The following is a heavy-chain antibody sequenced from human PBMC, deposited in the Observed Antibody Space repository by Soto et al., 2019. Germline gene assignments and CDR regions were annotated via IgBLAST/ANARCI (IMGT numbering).Heavy chain of an antibody. J-gene: IGHJ6*02. Sequence: QVQLQQWGAGLLKPSETLSLTCAVYGGSFSGYYWSWNRQPPGKGLGWIGEINHSGSTNYNPSLKRRVTISVDTSKDQCSLKLSSVTAADTAVYYCARVSGIYYYGMDVWGQGTTVTVSS. D-gene: IGHD3-10*01. CDR1: GGSFSGYY. CDR2: INHSGST. CDR3: ARVSGIYYYGMDV. V-gene: IGHV4-34*01.